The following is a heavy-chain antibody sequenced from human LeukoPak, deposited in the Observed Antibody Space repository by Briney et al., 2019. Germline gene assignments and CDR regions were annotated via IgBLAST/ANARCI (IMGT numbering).Heavy chain of an antibody. CDR1: GYTFTSYG. D-gene: IGHD3-10*01. V-gene: IGHV1-18*01. Sequence: ASVKVSCKASGYTFTSYGITWVRQAPGQGLEWMGWISGYNGNTNYAQKFQGRVTMTTDTSTSTVQMELRSLRSDDTAVYYCARDDNYGSGQPDDWGQGTLVTVSS. CDR3: ARDDNYGSGQPDD. CDR2: ISGYNGNT. J-gene: IGHJ4*02.